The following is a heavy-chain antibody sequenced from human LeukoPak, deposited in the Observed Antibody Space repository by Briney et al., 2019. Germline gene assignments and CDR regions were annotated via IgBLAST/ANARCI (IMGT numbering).Heavy chain of an antibody. CDR3: ARDTYYYDSSGYYAFDY. D-gene: IGHD3-22*01. J-gene: IGHJ4*02. CDR1: GGSFSGYY. Sequence: ETLSLTCAVYGGSFSGYYWSWVRQAPGKGLEWVSVIYSGGSTYYADSVKGRFTISRDNSKNTLYLQMNSLRAEDTAVYYCARDTYYYDSSGYYAFDYWGQGTLVTVSS. V-gene: IGHV3-66*01. CDR2: IYSGGST.